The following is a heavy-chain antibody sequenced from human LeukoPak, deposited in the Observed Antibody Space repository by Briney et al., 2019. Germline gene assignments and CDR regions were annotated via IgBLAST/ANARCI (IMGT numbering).Heavy chain of an antibody. Sequence: PSQTLSLTCAVYGGSFSDYYWTLIRQPPGKGLEWIGEINPSGSTNYNPSLKSRVTISVDTSKNQFSLILTSVTAADTAIYYCANCTSPCRDWGQGTLVTVSS. V-gene: IGHV4-34*01. CDR2: INPSGST. CDR1: GGSFSDYY. J-gene: IGHJ1*01. CDR3: ANCTSPCRD. D-gene: IGHD2-8*01.